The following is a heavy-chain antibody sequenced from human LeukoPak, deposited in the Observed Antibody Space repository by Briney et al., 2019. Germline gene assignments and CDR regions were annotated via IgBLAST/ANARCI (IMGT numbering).Heavy chain of an antibody. J-gene: IGHJ6*03. Sequence: ASVKVSCKASGYTFTSYDINWVRQATGQGLEWMGWMNPNSGNTGYAQKFQGRVTITRNTSISTAYMELSSLRSEDTAVYYCARGRRGDYGYYYYYMDVWDKGTTVTVSS. CDR1: GYTFTSYD. CDR2: MNPNSGNT. V-gene: IGHV1-8*03. CDR3: ARGRRGDYGYYYYYMDV. D-gene: IGHD4/OR15-4a*01.